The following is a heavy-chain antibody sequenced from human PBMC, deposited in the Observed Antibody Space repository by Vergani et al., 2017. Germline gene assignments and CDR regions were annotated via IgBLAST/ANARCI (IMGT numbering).Heavy chain of an antibody. Sequence: QVQLQESGPGLVKPSETLSLTCTVSGGSISSYYWSWIRQPPGKGLEWIGYIYYSGSTNYNPSLKSRVTISVDTSKNQFSLKLSSVTAADTAVYYCARGGPGGVYDAFDIWGQRTMVTVSS. V-gene: IGHV4-59*01. CDR1: GGSISSYY. J-gene: IGHJ3*02. CDR3: ARGGPGGVYDAFDI. CDR2: IYYSGST. D-gene: IGHD3-16*01.